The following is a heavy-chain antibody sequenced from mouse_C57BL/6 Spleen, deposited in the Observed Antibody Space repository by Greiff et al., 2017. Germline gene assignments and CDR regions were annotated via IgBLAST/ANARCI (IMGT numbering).Heavy chain of an antibody. CDR2: INPGSGGT. CDR3: AREDSLYFDY. J-gene: IGHJ2*01. D-gene: IGHD6-2*01. V-gene: IGHV1-54*01. Sequence: QVQLQQSGAELVRPGTSVKVSCKASGYAFTNYLIEWVKQRPGQGLEWIGVINPGSGGTNYNEKFKGKATLTADKSSSTAYMQLSSLTSEDSAVYFCAREDSLYFDYWGQGTTLTVSA. CDR1: GYAFTNYL.